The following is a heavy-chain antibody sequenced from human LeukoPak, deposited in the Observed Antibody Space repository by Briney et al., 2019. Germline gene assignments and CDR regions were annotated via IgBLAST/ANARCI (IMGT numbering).Heavy chain of an antibody. CDR1: GFTFSSYA. D-gene: IGHD2-2*01. Sequence: GGSLRLSCAASGFTFSSYAMSWVRQAPGKGLEWVSAISGSGHSTFYADSVKGRFTISRDNSKNTLYLQMNSLRAEDTAVYYCATATRHYCSSTSCPGGSFDYWGQGTLVTVSS. J-gene: IGHJ4*02. CDR3: ATATRHYCSSTSCPGGSFDY. V-gene: IGHV3-23*01. CDR2: ISGSGHST.